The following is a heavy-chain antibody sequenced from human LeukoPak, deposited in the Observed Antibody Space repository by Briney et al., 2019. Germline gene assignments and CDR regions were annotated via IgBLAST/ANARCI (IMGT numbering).Heavy chain of an antibody. CDR3: AREMESYGLPLEY. V-gene: IGHV3-30*14. Sequence: GTSLRLSCATSGFTFRTTGVHWVRQAPGKGLEWVALMSSDGIKTYYADSVKGRFIISRDNSKNTLYLQMNSLRAEDTAVYYCAREMESYGLPLEYWGQGTLVTVSS. CDR1: GFTFRTTG. D-gene: IGHD5-18*01. CDR2: MSSDGIKT. J-gene: IGHJ4*02.